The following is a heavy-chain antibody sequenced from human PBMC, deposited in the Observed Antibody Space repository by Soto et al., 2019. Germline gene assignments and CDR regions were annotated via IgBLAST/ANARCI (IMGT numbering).Heavy chain of an antibody. D-gene: IGHD4-4*01. Sequence: GGSLRLSPAASGFPFSSYVMAWVRQAPGKALEWVSGISGGGSNTFYADSVKGRFTISRDNSKNTLLLQMNSLGAEDTAVYYCAKDSNKYSSSLRGRYFDYWGQGIGVTVSS. CDR3: AKDSNKYSSSLRGRYFDY. CDR1: GFPFSSYV. J-gene: IGHJ4*02. CDR2: ISGGGSNT. V-gene: IGHV3-23*01.